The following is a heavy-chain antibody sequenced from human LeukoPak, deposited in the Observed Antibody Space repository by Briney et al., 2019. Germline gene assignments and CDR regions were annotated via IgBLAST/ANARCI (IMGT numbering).Heavy chain of an antibody. Sequence: PSETLSLTCIVSGGSMSSYYWSWIRQPAGKGLEWIGHIYTSGNTNYNPSLKSRVTMSVDTSKNQFSLKLRSVTAADTAVYYCARDGYYFDSSGYYFWGQGTLVTVSS. J-gene: IGHJ4*02. CDR2: IYTSGNT. CDR1: GGSMSSYY. D-gene: IGHD3-22*01. CDR3: ARDGYYFDSSGYYF. V-gene: IGHV4-4*07.